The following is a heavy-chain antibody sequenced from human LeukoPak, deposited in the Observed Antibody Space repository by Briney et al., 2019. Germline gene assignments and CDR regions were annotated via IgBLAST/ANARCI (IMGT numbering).Heavy chain of an antibody. D-gene: IGHD3-16*01. J-gene: IGHJ4*02. V-gene: IGHV3-74*01. CDR3: ARDLGACPDY. CDR1: GFTFSSYW. Sequence: GGSLRLSCAASGFTFSSYWMHWVRQAPGKGLVWVSRINTDGSTTTYADSVKGRFTISRDNAKITLYLQMDSLRAEDRAVYYCARDLGACPDYWGQGTLVTVSS. CDR2: INTDGSTT.